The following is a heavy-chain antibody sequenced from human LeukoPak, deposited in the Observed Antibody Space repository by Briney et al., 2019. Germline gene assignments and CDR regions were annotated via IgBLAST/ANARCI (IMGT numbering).Heavy chain of an antibody. Sequence: ASLKVSCKDSGYTGTGYYMHWVRQTPGQGQEWMGWINPNSGGTNYAQKLEVRVIMTRDTSTSTAYMQMSRLTSDDTAVYYCGRGRRVTQLLQLGHIFDYWGQGTLVSVSS. CDR2: INPNSGGT. CDR1: GYTGTGYY. D-gene: IGHD1-26*01. J-gene: IGHJ4*02. V-gene: IGHV1-2*02. CDR3: GRGRRVTQLLQLGHIFDY.